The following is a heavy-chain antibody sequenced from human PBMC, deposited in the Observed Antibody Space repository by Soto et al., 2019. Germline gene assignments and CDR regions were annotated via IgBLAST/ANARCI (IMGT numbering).Heavy chain of an antibody. J-gene: IGHJ2*01. V-gene: IGHV4-59*12. CDR2: VYSKGDT. CDR3: ARRITVDPQFNL. D-gene: IGHD1-20*01. CDR1: DGSISSYY. Sequence: QLQLQESGPGLVKPSETLSLTCTVSDGSISSYYWSWILQPPGKGLELIGYVYSKGDTSFNTSITWRVPLSVDTSRNLLSLRLSPVTAADTAAYYCARRITVDPQFNLWGRGTLVTVSS.